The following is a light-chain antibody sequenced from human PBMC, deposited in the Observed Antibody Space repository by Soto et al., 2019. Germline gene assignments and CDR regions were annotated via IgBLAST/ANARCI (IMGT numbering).Light chain of an antibody. CDR1: QSVSNNY. CDR2: GAS. V-gene: IGKV3-20*01. J-gene: IGKJ2*01. CDR3: QQYSSSLYT. Sequence: EIVLTQSPGTLSLSPGERVTLSCRASQSVSNNYLAWYQHKPGQAPRLIIYGASARATGIPDRFSGSGSGTDFTLPISRLEPEDFAVYYCQQYSSSLYTFGQVTKLEIK.